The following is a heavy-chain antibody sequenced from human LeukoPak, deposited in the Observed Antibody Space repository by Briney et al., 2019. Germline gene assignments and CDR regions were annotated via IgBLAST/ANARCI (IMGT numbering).Heavy chain of an antibody. Sequence: GASVKVSCKASGGTFSSYAISWVRQAPGQGLERMGGIIPIFGTANYAQKFQGRVTITADESTSTAYMELSSLRSEDTAVYYCARENYYDGSGSPSASAPNDHWGQGTLVTVSS. V-gene: IGHV1-69*13. D-gene: IGHD3-22*01. J-gene: IGHJ4*02. CDR2: IIPIFGTA. CDR1: GGTFSSYA. CDR3: ARENYYDGSGSPSASAPNDH.